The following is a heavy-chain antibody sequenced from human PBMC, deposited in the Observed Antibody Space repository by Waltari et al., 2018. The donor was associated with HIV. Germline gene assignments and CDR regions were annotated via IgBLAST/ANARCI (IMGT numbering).Heavy chain of an antibody. D-gene: IGHD2-2*01. Sequence: QLQLQESGPGLVKPSETLSLTCTVSGGSISSSSYYWGWIRQPPGKGLEWFGSIYYSGSTYYNPSLKSRVTISVDTSKNQFSLKLSSVTAADTAVYYCARPIVVGALGYGMDVWGQGTTVTVSS. V-gene: IGHV4-39*01. CDR3: ARPIVVGALGYGMDV. CDR2: IYYSGST. J-gene: IGHJ6*02. CDR1: GGSISSSSYY.